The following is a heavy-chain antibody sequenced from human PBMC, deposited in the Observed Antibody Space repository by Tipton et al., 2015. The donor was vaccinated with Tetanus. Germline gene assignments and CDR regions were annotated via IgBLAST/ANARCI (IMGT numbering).Heavy chain of an antibody. CDR3: TRDHRPTSRGSESYYYYGMDV. CDR1: GFTFSRFA. V-gene: IGHV3-23*01. Sequence: SLRLSCAASGFTFSRFAMSWVRQAPGTGLEWVSLITTTGGTTYYADSVTGRFTISRDNSKNTLFLQMNSLRAEDTAVYYCTRDHRPTSRGSESYYYYGMDVWGQGTTVTVSS. D-gene: IGHD3-10*01. J-gene: IGHJ6*02. CDR2: ITTTGGTT.